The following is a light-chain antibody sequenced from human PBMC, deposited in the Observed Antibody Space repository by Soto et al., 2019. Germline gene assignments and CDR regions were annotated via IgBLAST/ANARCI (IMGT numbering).Light chain of an antibody. CDR1: QSINNY. Sequence: DIQVTQSPSSLSASLGDRVTITCRASQSINNYLNWYQQEEGKAPKLLIYAATSLQSGVPSRFSGSGSGTEFTLTISSLQPGDFATYYCQQSYNSPYTFGLGTKLEIK. CDR2: AAT. V-gene: IGKV1-39*01. CDR3: QQSYNSPYT. J-gene: IGKJ2*01.